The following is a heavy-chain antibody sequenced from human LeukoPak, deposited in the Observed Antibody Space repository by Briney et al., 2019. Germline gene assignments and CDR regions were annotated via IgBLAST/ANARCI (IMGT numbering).Heavy chain of an antibody. V-gene: IGHV4-4*09. D-gene: IGHD6-13*01. Sequence: SETLSLTCTVSGGSIGSYFWSWIRQPPGKGLEWIGYIYSSATTSYNPSLRSRVTMSLDTSKSQFSLKPSSVTAADTAVYFCAGGSPAAGTNYFDYWGQGALVTVSS. CDR1: GGSIGSYF. CDR2: IYSSATT. CDR3: AGGSPAAGTNYFDY. J-gene: IGHJ4*02.